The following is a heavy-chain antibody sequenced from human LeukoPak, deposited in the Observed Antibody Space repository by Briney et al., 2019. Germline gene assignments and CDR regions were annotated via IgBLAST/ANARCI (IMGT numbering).Heavy chain of an antibody. D-gene: IGHD7-27*01. Sequence: GSLGLSCAASKFTFSSYGMHWVRQDPGKGLEWVAVIWYDGSNKYYADSVKGRFTISRDNSKNTLYLQMNSLRAEDTAVYYCARDNWGFDYWGQGTLVTVSS. V-gene: IGHV3-33*01. CDR2: IWYDGSNK. J-gene: IGHJ4*02. CDR3: ARDNWGFDY. CDR1: KFTFSSYG.